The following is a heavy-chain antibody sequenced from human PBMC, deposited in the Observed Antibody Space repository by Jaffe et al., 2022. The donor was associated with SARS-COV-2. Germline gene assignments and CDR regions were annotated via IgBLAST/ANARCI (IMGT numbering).Heavy chain of an antibody. CDR1: GGTFSSYT. Sequence: QVQLVQSGAEVKKPGSSVKVSCKASGGTFSSYTISWVRQAPGQGLEWMGRIIPILGIANYAQKFQGRVTITADKSTSTAYMELSSLRSEDTAVYYCARGYTPMRAMAGGYYGMDVWGQGTTVTVSS. CDR2: IIPILGIA. J-gene: IGHJ6*02. CDR3: ARGYTPMRAMAGGYYGMDV. D-gene: IGHD3-16*02. V-gene: IGHV1-69*02.